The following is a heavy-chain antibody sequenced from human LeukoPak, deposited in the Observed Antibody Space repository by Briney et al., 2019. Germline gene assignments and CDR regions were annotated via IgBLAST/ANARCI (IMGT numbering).Heavy chain of an antibody. CDR1: GFSFSSYW. D-gene: IGHD1-26*01. Sequence: GGSLRLSCAASGFSFSSYWMHWVCHAQGTGLVRVSRVNSDGRSTIYADYVKGRFTISRDNAKNTLYLQMNSLRAEDTGVYYCARPSHSGYDEGMDVWGQGTTVTVSS. CDR3: ARPSHSGYDEGMDV. CDR2: VNSDGRST. V-gene: IGHV3-74*01. J-gene: IGHJ6*02.